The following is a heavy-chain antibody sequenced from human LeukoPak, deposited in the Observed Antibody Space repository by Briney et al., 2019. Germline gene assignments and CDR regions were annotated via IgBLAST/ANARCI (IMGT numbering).Heavy chain of an antibody. J-gene: IGHJ4*02. CDR3: ARERDGRFFDY. Sequence: PGGSLRLSCAASGFTFSSYGMHWVRQAPGKGLEWVAVIWYDGSNKYYADSVKGRFTISRDNSKNTLYLQMNTLRAEDTAVYYCARERDGRFFDYWGQGTLVTVSS. V-gene: IGHV3-33*01. CDR1: GFTFSSYG. D-gene: IGHD5-24*01. CDR2: IWYDGSNK.